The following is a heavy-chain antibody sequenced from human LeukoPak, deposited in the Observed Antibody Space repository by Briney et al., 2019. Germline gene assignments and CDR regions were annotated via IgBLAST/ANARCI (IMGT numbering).Heavy chain of an antibody. CDR2: IYYSGST. D-gene: IGHD3-22*01. CDR1: GGSISSGGYS. CDR3: VRGPYSYDSSGCFDY. Sequence: PSETLSLTCAVSGGSISSGGYSWSWIRQPPGKGLEWIGYIYYSGSTYYNPSLKSRVTISVDTSKNQFSLKLSSVTAADTAVYYCVRGPYSYDSSGCFDYWGQGTLVTVSS. V-gene: IGHV4-30-4*07. J-gene: IGHJ4*02.